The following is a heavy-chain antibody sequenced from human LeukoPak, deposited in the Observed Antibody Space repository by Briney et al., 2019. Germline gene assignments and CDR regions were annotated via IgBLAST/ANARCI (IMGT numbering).Heavy chain of an antibody. CDR1: GYTFTGYY. V-gene: IGHV1-2*02. Sequence: GASVKVSCKASGYTFTGYYMHWVRQAPGRGREWMGWINPNSGGTNYAQKFQGRVTMTRDTSISTAYMELSRLRSDDTAVYYCACHRDYYGSGSYLAFDIWGQGTMVTVSS. CDR2: INPNSGGT. D-gene: IGHD3-10*01. J-gene: IGHJ3*02. CDR3: ACHRDYYGSGSYLAFDI.